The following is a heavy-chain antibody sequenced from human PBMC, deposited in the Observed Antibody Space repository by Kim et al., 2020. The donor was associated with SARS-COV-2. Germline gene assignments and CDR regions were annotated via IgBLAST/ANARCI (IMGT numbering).Heavy chain of an antibody. CDR1: GGTFSSYA. D-gene: IGHD1-26*01. J-gene: IGHJ4*02. Sequence: SVKVSCKASGGTFSSYAISRVRQAPGQGLEWMGGIIPIFGTANYAQKFQGRVTITADESTSTAYMELSSLRSEDTAVYYCAREEVGYSGSYVFDYWGQGTLVTVSS. CDR2: IIPIFGTA. CDR3: AREEVGYSGSYVFDY. V-gene: IGHV1-69*13.